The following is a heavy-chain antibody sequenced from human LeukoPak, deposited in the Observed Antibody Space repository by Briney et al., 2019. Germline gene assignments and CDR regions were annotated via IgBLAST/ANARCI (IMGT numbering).Heavy chain of an antibody. CDR1: GFTFSDYA. D-gene: IGHD4-11*01. Sequence: GGSLRLSCVASGFTFSDYAMNWVRQAPGKGLEWVSTFKTKYHQVYYAESVRGRFTISTDNFRNTVFLQMNSLRADDTALYYCAKGLGKATVTPLGYWGQGTLVTVSS. CDR2: FKTKYHQV. CDR3: AKGLGKATVTPLGY. V-gene: IGHV3-23*05. J-gene: IGHJ4*02.